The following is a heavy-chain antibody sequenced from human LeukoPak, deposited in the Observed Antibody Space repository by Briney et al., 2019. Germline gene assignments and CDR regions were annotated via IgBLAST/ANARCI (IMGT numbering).Heavy chain of an antibody. CDR1: GFTFSSYW. J-gene: IGHJ6*04. D-gene: IGHD3-10*02. CDR3: AELGITMIGGV. Sequence: PGGSLRLSCAASGFTFSSYWVHWVRQAPGKGLVWVSRIKSDGSSTTYADSVKGRFTISRDNAKNSLYLQMNSLRAEDTAVYYCAELGITMIGGVWGKGTTVTISS. V-gene: IGHV3-74*01. CDR2: IKSDGSST.